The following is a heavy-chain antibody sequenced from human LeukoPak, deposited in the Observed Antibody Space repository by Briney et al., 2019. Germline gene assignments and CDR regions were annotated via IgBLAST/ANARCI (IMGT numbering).Heavy chain of an antibody. CDR2: ISSTSSYI. CDR3: AKDHLPYYYDSSGPFDY. Sequence: GGSLRLSCAASGFSFITYNMNWVRQAPGKGLEWVSSISSTSSYIYYADSVKGRFTISRDNSKNTLYLQMNSLRAEDTAVYYCAKDHLPYYYDSSGPFDYWGQGTLVTVSS. CDR1: GFSFITYN. D-gene: IGHD3-22*01. J-gene: IGHJ4*02. V-gene: IGHV3-21*04.